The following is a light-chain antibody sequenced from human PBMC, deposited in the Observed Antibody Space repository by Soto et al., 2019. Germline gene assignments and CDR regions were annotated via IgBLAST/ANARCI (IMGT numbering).Light chain of an antibody. J-gene: IGKJ5*01. V-gene: IGKV3-20*01. CDR3: HQYGNSPPGT. Sequence: EIVLTQSPGTLSLSTGERATLSCRASQSVGNSHVAWYQQRRGLPPRLLIYGASNRATGIPDRFSGSGSGADFTLTISRLEPEDFAVYFCHQYGNSPPGTFGQGTLLEIK. CDR1: QSVGNSH. CDR2: GAS.